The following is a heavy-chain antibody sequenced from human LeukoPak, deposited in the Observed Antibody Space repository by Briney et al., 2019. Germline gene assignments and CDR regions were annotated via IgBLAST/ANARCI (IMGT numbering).Heavy chain of an antibody. Sequence: GGSLRLSCAASGFTVSSNYMSWVRQAPGKGLEWVSVIYSGGSTYYADSVKGRFTISRDNSKNTLYLQMNSLRAEDTAVYYCARGAYYYDSSGSTIDYWGQGTLVTVSS. V-gene: IGHV3-53*01. J-gene: IGHJ4*02. CDR2: IYSGGST. CDR1: GFTVSSNY. D-gene: IGHD3-22*01. CDR3: ARGAYYYDSSGSTIDY.